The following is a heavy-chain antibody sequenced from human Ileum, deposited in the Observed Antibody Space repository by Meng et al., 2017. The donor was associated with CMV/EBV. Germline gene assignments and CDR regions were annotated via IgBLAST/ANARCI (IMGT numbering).Heavy chain of an antibody. CDR3: ARDGDYIRPDY. CDR2: ISSSRSST. V-gene: IGHV3-11*05. J-gene: IGHJ4*02. Sequence: QVQLGEPGGGLVKPGRSLRLSCAVSGFTFSDYYMSWIRQAPGKGLEWVSYISSSRSSTNYAESVKGRFTISRDNAKNSLYLQMNSLRADDTAVYYCARDGDYIRPDYWGQGTLVTVFS. D-gene: IGHD4-11*01. CDR1: GFTFSDYY.